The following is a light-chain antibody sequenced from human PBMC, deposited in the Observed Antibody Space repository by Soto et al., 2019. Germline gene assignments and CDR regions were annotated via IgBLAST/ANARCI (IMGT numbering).Light chain of an antibody. J-gene: IGLJ7*01. V-gene: IGLV1-40*01. CDR2: GNS. CDR1: SSNIGAGYD. CDR3: QSYDSSLSASV. Sequence: QAVVTQPPSVSGAPGQRVTISCTGSSSNIGAGYDVHWYQQLPGTAPKLLIYGNSNRPSGVPDRCSGSKSGTSASLAITGLQAEDEADYYCQSYDSSLSASVFGGGTQLTVL.